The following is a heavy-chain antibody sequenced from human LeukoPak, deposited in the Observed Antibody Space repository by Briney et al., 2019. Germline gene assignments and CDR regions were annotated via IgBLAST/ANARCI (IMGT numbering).Heavy chain of an antibody. CDR1: GFTFGSYA. J-gene: IGHJ5*02. D-gene: IGHD3-10*01. CDR3: AKDLDYYGSGSYYNALWFDP. Sequence: GGSLRLSCAASGFTFGSYAMSWVRQAPGKGLEWVSAISGSGGSTYYADSVKGRFTISRDNSKNTLYLQMNSLRAEDTAVYYCAKDLDYYGSGSYYNALWFDPWGQGTLVTVSS. V-gene: IGHV3-23*01. CDR2: ISGSGGST.